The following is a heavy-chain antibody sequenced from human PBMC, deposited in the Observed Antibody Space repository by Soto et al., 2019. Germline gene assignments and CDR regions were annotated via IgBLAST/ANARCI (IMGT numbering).Heavy chain of an antibody. CDR1: GGSIGGVGYA. D-gene: IGHD3-10*01. CDR2: IYHSETF. CDR3: ARGQFYSGSGNFNNLMFDA. Sequence: PSETLSLTCAVSGGSIGGVGYAWSWIRQPPGGGPEWLGYIYHSETFLKSTSLKTRLTMSLDMSNNQCSLTLNSMTAADTAVYYCARGQFYSGSGNFNNLMFDAWGQGIQVTVSS. V-gene: IGHV4-30-2*01. J-gene: IGHJ5*02.